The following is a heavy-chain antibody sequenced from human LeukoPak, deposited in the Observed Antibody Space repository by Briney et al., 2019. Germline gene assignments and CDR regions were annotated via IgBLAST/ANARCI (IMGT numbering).Heavy chain of an antibody. CDR1: GGSIISSSYY. CDR2: IYYSGST. V-gene: IGHV4-39*07. D-gene: IGHD3-3*01. Sequence: SETLPLTCTVSGGSIISSSYYGGGIRQPPGKGLEWIGSIYYSGSTYYNPSLKSRVTISVDTSKNQFSLKLRSVSVADVDVYYCARASQTFLDVSTSLLYGNYFDYWGQGTLVTVSS. J-gene: IGHJ4*02. CDR3: ARASQTFLDVSTSLLYGNYFDY.